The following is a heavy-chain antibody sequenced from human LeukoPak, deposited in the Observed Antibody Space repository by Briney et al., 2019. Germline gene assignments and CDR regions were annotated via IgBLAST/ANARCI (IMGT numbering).Heavy chain of an antibody. V-gene: IGHV1-8*01. J-gene: IGHJ4*02. CDR3: ARDRGVKWELRGGFDY. CDR2: MNPNSGNT. D-gene: IGHD1-26*01. CDR1: GYTFTSYD. Sequence: GASVKVSCKASGYTFTSYDINWVRQATGQGLEWMGWMNPNSGNTGYAQKFQGRVTMTRNTSISTAYMELSSLRSEDTAVYYCARDRGVKWELRGGFDYWGQGTLVTVSS.